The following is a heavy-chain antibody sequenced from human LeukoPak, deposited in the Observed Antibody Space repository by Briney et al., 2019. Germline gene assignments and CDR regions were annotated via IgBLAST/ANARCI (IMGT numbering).Heavy chain of an antibody. V-gene: IGHV3-23*01. Sequence: GGSLRLSCAASGFTFSSYAMSWVRQAPGKGLERVSAISGSGGSTYYADSVKGRFTISRDNSKNTLYLQMNSLRAEDTAVYYCAKDGPAMVPAPSNFDYWGQGTLVTVSS. CDR3: AKDGPAMVPAPSNFDY. D-gene: IGHD5-18*01. CDR2: ISGSGGST. CDR1: GFTFSSYA. J-gene: IGHJ4*02.